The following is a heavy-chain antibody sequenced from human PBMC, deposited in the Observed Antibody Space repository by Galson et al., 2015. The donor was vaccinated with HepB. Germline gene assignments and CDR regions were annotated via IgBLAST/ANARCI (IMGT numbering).Heavy chain of an antibody. CDR3: TRGFPYYNNELNDY. Sequence: SLRLSCAASGFTFTGYAMNWVRQPPGRGLEWISSISSGGSYIYYADSVKGRFTISRDNARNSLFLQLNSLRAEDTAVYYCTRGFPYYNNELNDYWGQGTLATVSP. CDR1: GFTFTGYA. J-gene: IGHJ4*02. CDR2: ISSGGSYI. D-gene: IGHD3-22*01. V-gene: IGHV3-21*01.